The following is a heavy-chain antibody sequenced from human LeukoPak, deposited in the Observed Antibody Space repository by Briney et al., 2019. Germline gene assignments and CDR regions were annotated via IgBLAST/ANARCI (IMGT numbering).Heavy chain of an antibody. CDR2: IQPSGRV. CDR3: ARDRGTGDYGAYFAS. D-gene: IGHD4-17*01. V-gene: IGHV4-61*02. Sequence: SETLSLTCSVSVGSVTSGPNYWNWIRRPAGKGLEWIGRIQPSGRVNFNPSHRSRVTASLDTPKTLVSLQQTSVTAANTAVYYSARDRGTGDYGAYFASWGQGTQVTVSS. CDR1: VGSVTSGPNY. J-gene: IGHJ4*02.